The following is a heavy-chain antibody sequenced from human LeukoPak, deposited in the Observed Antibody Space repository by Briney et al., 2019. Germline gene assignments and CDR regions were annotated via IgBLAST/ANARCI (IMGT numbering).Heavy chain of an antibody. CDR1: GYSFNKLG. V-gene: IGHV1-18*01. D-gene: IGHD2-21*01. CDR2: ISGYSGKT. Sequence: ASVKVSCKASGYSFNKLGISWVRQAPGQGLKWMGWISGYSGKTDSAQKLQDRVTMTTDNSTSTAYLELRSLRSDDTAVYFCVRVGSAYGDPLEFDLWGQGTLVTVSS. J-gene: IGHJ5*02. CDR3: VRVGSAYGDPLEFDL.